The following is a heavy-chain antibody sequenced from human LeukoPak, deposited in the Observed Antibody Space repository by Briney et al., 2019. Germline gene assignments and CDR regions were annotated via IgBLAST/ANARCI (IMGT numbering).Heavy chain of an antibody. CDR3: AKLLMSGYSYYFDY. V-gene: IGHV3-23*01. D-gene: IGHD3-3*01. CDR1: GFTFSSSA. Sequence: GGSLRLSCAASGFTFSSSAMSWVRQAPGKGLEWVSAISGGGGNTYYADSVKGRFTISGDNSKNTLYLQMNSLRAEDTAVYYCAKLLMSGYSYYFDYWGQGTLVTVSS. J-gene: IGHJ4*02. CDR2: ISGGGGNT.